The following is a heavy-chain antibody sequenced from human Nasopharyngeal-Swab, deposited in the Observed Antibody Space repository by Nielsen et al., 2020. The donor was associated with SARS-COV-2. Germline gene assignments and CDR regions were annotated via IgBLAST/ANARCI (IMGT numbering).Heavy chain of an antibody. D-gene: IGHD2-15*01. Sequence: GGSLRLSCAASGFTFSSYGMHWVRQAPGKGLEWVAVISYDGSNKYSADSVKGRFTISRDNAKNSLYLQMNSLRAEDTAVYYCARDAGRMMGPAMDVWGQGTTVTVSS. CDR1: GFTFSSYG. J-gene: IGHJ6*02. V-gene: IGHV3-30*03. CDR2: ISYDGSNK. CDR3: ARDAGRMMGPAMDV.